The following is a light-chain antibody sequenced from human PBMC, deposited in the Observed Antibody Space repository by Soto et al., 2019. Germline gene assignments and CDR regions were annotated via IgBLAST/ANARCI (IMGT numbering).Light chain of an antibody. CDR2: GAS. V-gene: IGKV3-15*01. Sequence: EIVMTQSPATLSVSPGERATLSCRASQSVSSNLAWYQQKPGQAPRLLIYGASTRATGNPARFSGSGSVTEFTLTISSLQSEDVAVYYCQHYNNWPRTFGQGTKVDIK. CDR1: QSVSSN. CDR3: QHYNNWPRT. J-gene: IGKJ1*01.